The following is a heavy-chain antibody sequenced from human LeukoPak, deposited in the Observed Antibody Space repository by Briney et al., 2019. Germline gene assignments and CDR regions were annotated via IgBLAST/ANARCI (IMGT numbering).Heavy chain of an antibody. J-gene: IGHJ4*02. CDR3: ARHYCSGASCYYFDY. D-gene: IGHD2-15*01. CDR2: IYYSGST. CDR1: GGSINSYY. V-gene: IGHV4-59*13. Sequence: SETLSPTCTVSGGSINSYYWSWIRQSPGKGLEWIGYIYYSGSTDYNPSLKSRVTISVDSSKNQFSLKLTSVTAADTAVYFCARHYCSGASCYYFDYWGQGTLVTVSS.